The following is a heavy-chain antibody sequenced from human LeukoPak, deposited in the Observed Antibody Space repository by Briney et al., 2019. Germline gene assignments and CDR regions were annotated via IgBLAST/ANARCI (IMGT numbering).Heavy chain of an antibody. CDR1: GFTFSSYA. J-gene: IGHJ4*02. D-gene: IGHD1-26*01. Sequence: GGSLRLSCSASGFTFSSYAMHWVRQAPGKGLEYVSAISSNGGSTYYADSVKDRFTISRDNSKNTLFLQLSSPRAEDTAVYYCVKVGTATSDNSGRGTLVTVSS. CDR3: VKVGTATSDN. CDR2: ISSNGGST. V-gene: IGHV3-64D*06.